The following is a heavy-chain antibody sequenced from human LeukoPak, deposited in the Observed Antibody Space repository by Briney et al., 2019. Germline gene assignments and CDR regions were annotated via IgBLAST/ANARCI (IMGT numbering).Heavy chain of an antibody. D-gene: IGHD2-15*01. J-gene: IGHJ1*01. CDR1: GFTFSSYS. CDR3: ARVRTLGGQKYFQH. Sequence: PGGSLRLSCAASGFTFSSYSMNWVRQAPGKGLEWVSSISSSSSYIYYADSVKRRFTISRDNAKNSLYLQMNSLRAEDTAVYYCARVRTLGGQKYFQHWGQGTLVTVSS. CDR2: ISSSSSYI. V-gene: IGHV3-21*01.